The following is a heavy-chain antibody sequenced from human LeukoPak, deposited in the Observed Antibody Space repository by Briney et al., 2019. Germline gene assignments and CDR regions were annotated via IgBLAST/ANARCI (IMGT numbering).Heavy chain of an antibody. J-gene: IGHJ4*02. CDR1: GGSISSYY. V-gene: IGHV4-59*01. CDR2: IYCSGST. Sequence: SETLSLTCTVSGGSISSYYWSWIRQPPGKGLEWIRYIYCSGSTNYNPSLKSRVTISVDTSKNQFSLRLSSVTAADTAVYYCARDLSYYDSSGYFDYWGQGTLVTVSS. CDR3: ARDLSYYDSSGYFDY. D-gene: IGHD3-22*01.